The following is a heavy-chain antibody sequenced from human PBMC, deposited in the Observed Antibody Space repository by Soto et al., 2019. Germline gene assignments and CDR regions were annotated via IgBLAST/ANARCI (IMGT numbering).Heavy chain of an antibody. V-gene: IGHV3-23*01. CDR3: AIRGSRYFDY. CDR2: IDYSGTKT. Sequence: EVQLLESGGGVVQSGGSLRLSCAASGFTFTTYAMSWVRQAPGKGLEWVSTIDYSGTKTYYADSVRGRVTISRDNSKSTLYLQLNSLIAEDTAVYYCAIRGSRYFDYWGQGTLVTVSS. CDR1: GFTFTTYA. J-gene: IGHJ4*02.